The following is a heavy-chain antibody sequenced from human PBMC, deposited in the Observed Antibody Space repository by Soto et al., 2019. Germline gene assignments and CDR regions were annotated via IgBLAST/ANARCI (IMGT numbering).Heavy chain of an antibody. J-gene: IGHJ4*02. CDR1: GFTFSDHS. Sequence: EVQLVESGGGLVKPGGSLRLSCAASGFTFSDHSMNWVRQAPGKGFEWVSSISTTGRYIYYSDSMAGRFTISRDNAKNSLYLQINSLRGDETAIYYCAAGTDTAMEQGADYWGQGTLVTVSS. V-gene: IGHV3-21*01. CDR2: ISTTGRYI. CDR3: AAGTDTAMEQGADY. D-gene: IGHD5-18*01.